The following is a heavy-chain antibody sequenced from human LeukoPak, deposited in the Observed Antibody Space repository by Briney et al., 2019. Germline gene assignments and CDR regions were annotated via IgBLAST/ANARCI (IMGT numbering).Heavy chain of an antibody. V-gene: IGHV4-59*01. CDR2: IYYSGST. J-gene: IGHJ3*02. CDR3: AREFYMITFGGVIAHGAFDI. CDR1: GGSISSYY. Sequence: SETLSLTCTVSGGSISSYYWSWIRQPPGKGLEWIGYIYYSGSTNYNPSLKSRVTISVDTSKSQFSLKLSSVTAADTAVYYCAREFYMITFGGVIAHGAFDIWGQGTMVTVSS. D-gene: IGHD3-16*02.